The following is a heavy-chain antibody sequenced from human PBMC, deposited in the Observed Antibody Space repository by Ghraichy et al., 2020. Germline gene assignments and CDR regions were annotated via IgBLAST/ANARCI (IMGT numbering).Heavy chain of an antibody. D-gene: IGHD3-3*01. J-gene: IGHJ6*02. CDR2: IYHSGNG. V-gene: IGHV4-30-2*01. CDR3: AVLASHGVDV. CDR1: GGSISSGPYS. Sequence: SETLSLTCDVSGGSISSGPYSWNWIRQPPEKTLEWIGYIYHSGNGHYNPSLKSRVTISVDSYKNQFSLYLTSVTAADAAVYYCAVLASHGVDVWGQGTTVTVSS.